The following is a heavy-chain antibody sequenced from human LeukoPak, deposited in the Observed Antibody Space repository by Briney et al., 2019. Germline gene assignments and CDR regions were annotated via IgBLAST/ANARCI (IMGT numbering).Heavy chain of an antibody. CDR2: INPNSGGT. CDR3: ARTPITIFGVVPYYFDY. D-gene: IGHD3-3*01. J-gene: IGHJ4*02. V-gene: IGHV1-2*02. Sequence: ASVKASCKASGYTFTGYYMHWVRQAPGQGLEWMGWINPNSGGTNYAQKFQGRVTMTRDTSISTAYMELSRLRSDDTAVYYCARTPITIFGVVPYYFDYWGQGTLVTVSS. CDR1: GYTFTGYY.